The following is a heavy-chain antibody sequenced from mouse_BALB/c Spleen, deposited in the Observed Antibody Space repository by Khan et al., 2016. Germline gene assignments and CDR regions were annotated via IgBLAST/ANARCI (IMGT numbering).Heavy chain of an antibody. Sequence: QVQLQQSGAELARPGASVKLSCKASGYTFTTYWMRWVKQRPGQGLEWIGAIYPGDGDTRYTQKFKGKATLTADKSSSPAYMQLSSLASEDSAVYYCARGNSYYDYDYWGQGTTLTVSS. CDR2: IYPGDGDT. CDR1: GYTFTTYW. D-gene: IGHD2-4*01. V-gene: IGHV1-87*01. CDR3: ARGNSYYDYDY. J-gene: IGHJ2*01.